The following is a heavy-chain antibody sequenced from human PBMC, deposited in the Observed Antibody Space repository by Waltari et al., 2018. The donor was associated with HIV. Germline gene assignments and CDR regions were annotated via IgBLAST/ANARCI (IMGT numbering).Heavy chain of an antibody. D-gene: IGHD1-7*01. CDR1: GFPFNSYS. Sequence: EVQLVESGGGLVKPGGSLRLSCAASGFPFNSYSLNWVRQAPGKGLEWVSSITSSSQYVYYADSVKGRFTISRDNAENSLFLQMNSLRAEDTAVYYCARGGELHYYYYYMDVWGKGTTVTVSS. J-gene: IGHJ6*03. V-gene: IGHV3-21*01. CDR2: ITSSSQYV. CDR3: ARGGELHYYYYYMDV.